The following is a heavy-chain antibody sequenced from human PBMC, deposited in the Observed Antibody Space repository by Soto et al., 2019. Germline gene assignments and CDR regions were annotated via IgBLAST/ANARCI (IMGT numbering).Heavy chain of an antibody. CDR3: AAAVADKSYCYYGMDV. CDR2: IYPGDSDT. CDR1: GYSFTSYW. Sequence: GESLKISCKGSGYSFTSYWIGWVRQMPGKGLEWMGIIYPGDSDTRYSPSFQGQVTISADKSISTAYLQWSSLKASDTAMYYCAAAVADKSYCYYGMDVWGQGTTVTVSS. D-gene: IGHD6-19*01. V-gene: IGHV5-51*01. J-gene: IGHJ6*02.